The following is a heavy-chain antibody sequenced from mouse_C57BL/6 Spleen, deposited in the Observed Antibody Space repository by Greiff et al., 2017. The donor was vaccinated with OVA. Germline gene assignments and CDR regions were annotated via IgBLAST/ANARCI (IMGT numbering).Heavy chain of an antibody. CDR1: GYSFTGYY. D-gene: IGHD1-1*01. V-gene: IGHV1-42*01. CDR3: ARGGYYYGSSSGFDY. CDR2: INPSTGGT. J-gene: IGHJ2*01. Sequence: EVQRVESGPELVKPGASVKISCKASGYSFTGYYMNWVKQSPEKSLEWIGEINPSTGGTTYNQKFKAKATLTVDKSSSTAYMQLKSLTSEDSAVYYCARGGYYYGSSSGFDYWGQGTTLTVSS.